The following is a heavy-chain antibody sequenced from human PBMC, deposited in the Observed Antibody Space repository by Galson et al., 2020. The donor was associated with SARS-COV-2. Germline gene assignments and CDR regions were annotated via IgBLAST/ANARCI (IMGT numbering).Heavy chain of an antibody. J-gene: IGHJ5*02. CDR2: IYYSGST. CDR3: ARGVPPGQLLWFGVTNWFDP. V-gene: IGHV4-61*01. Sequence: ASETLSLTCTVSGGSVSSGSYYWSWIRQPPGKGLEWIGYIYYSGSTNYNPSLKSRVTISVDTSKNQFSLKLSSVTAADTAVYYCARGVPPGQLLWFGVTNWFDPWGQGTLVTVSS. CDR1: GGSVSSGSYY. D-gene: IGHD3-10*01.